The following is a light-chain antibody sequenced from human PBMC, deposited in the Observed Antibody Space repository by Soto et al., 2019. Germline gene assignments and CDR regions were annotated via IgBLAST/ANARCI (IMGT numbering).Light chain of an antibody. J-gene: IGKJ4*01. CDR1: QNINSW. CDR2: KAS. CDR3: QQYESFFPLT. Sequence: DIQMTQSPSTLSASVGYRVTITCRASQNINSWLAWYQQKPGKAPKLLIYKASNVESGVPSRFSGSGSGTDVTLTISSLQPDDFATYHCQQYESFFPLTFGGGTKVEIK. V-gene: IGKV1-5*03.